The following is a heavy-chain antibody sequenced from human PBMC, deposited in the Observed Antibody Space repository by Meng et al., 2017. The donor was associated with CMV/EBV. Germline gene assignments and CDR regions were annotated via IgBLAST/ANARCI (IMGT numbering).Heavy chain of an antibody. Sequence: GESLKISCAASGFTFSNAWMSWVRQAPGKGLEWVGRIKSKTDGGTTDYAAPVKGRFTISRDDSKNTLYLQMNSLRAEDTAVYYCAKTGAYCSSTSCLSGMDVWGQGTTVTVSS. V-gene: IGHV3-15*01. CDR3: AKTGAYCSSTSCLSGMDV. CDR1: GFTFSNAW. J-gene: IGHJ6*02. D-gene: IGHD2-2*01. CDR2: IKSKTDGGTT.